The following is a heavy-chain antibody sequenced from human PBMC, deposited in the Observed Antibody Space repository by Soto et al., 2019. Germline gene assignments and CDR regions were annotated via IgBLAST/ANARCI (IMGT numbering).Heavy chain of an antibody. D-gene: IGHD1-26*01. V-gene: IGHV1-2*02. CDR2: INPKSGGT. CDR3: ARDLAKGGGSAGFDY. J-gene: IGHJ4*02. Sequence: QVQLVQSGAEVKKPGASVNVSCKASGYTFTVYYMHWVRQAPGQVLEWMGWINPKSGGTMYPQKFQGRVTMTWDTSISTAYMALTRLRSDDKAVYYCARDLAKGGGSAGFDYWGQGTLVTVSS. CDR1: GYTFTVYY.